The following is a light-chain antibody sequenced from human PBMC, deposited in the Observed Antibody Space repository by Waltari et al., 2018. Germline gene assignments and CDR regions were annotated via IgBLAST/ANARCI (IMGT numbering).Light chain of an antibody. V-gene: IGKV3-15*01. CDR1: QSVRYN. CDR2: ATS. Sequence: EIVMTQSPATLSVSPGERVTLSCRSSQSVRYNLAWYQQKPGQVPRLLIYATSTRATGIPARFSGSGSGIAFSLIIGSLQSEDVSVYYCQQYKARPRTFGQGTKGEIK. CDR3: QQYKARPRT. J-gene: IGKJ1*01.